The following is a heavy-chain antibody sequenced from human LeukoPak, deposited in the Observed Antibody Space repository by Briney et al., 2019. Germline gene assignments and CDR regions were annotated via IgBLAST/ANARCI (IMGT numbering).Heavy chain of an antibody. CDR2: IYTSGST. D-gene: IGHD3-22*01. CDR3: AREIGDYYDSSGYRAYYFDY. V-gene: IGHV4-4*07. J-gene: IGHJ4*02. CDR1: GGSISSYY. Sequence: SETLSLTCTVSGGSISSYYWSWIRQPAGKGLEWIGRIYTSGSTNYNPSLKSRVTMSVDTSKNQISLKLSSVTAADTAVYYCAREIGDYYDSSGYRAYYFDYWGQGTLVTVSS.